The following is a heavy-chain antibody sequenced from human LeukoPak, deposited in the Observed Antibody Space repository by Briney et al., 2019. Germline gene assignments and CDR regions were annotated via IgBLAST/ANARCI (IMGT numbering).Heavy chain of an antibody. V-gene: IGHV1-2*02. Sequence: ASVKVSCKTSEYTFTDYYMHWVRQAPGQGFEWMGWINPNDGDTNYAQKFQGRVTMTRDTSISTAHMEVSRLRSDDTAVYYCARANFLYCSSTTCLFDYWGQGTLVTVSS. D-gene: IGHD2-2*01. CDR2: INPNDGDT. CDR1: EYTFTDYY. J-gene: IGHJ4*02. CDR3: ARANFLYCSSTTCLFDY.